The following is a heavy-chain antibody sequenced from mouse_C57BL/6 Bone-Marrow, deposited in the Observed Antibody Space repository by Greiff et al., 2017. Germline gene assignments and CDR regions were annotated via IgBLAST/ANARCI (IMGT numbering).Heavy chain of an antibody. Sequence: QVQLQQSGPELVKPGASVKLSCKASGYTFTSYDINWVKQRPGQGLEWIGWIYPRDGCTKYNEKFKGKATLTVDPTPSTTYLGLPRLTSEYSAVYFCARAYGSSYWYFDVWGTGTTVTVSS. CDR1: GYTFTSYD. J-gene: IGHJ1*03. V-gene: IGHV1-85*01. CDR3: ARAYGSSYWYFDV. CDR2: IYPRDGCT. D-gene: IGHD1-1*01.